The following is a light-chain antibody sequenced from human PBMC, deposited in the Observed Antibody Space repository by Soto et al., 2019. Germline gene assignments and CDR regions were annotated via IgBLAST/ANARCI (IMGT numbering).Light chain of an antibody. CDR2: KAS. CDR3: QQYNDNWT. CDR1: QSISSW. V-gene: IGKV1-5*03. J-gene: IGKJ1*01. Sequence: DIQMTQSPSTLSASVGDRVTITCRASQSISSWLAWYQKKPGKAPKLLIYKASTLQSGVPSRFSGSGSGTEFALALSSLQPDDSANYYCQQYNDNWTFGQGTKVE.